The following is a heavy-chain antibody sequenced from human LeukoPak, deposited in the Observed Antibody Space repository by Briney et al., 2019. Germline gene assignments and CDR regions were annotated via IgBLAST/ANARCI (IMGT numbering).Heavy chain of an antibody. J-gene: IGHJ5*02. V-gene: IGHV4-39*01. CDR3: ASLYCSRTSCYFLDP. D-gene: IGHD2-2*01. CDR2: IYYSGST. CDR1: GGSISSSSYY. Sequence: SETLSLTCTVSGGSISSSSYYGGWIRQPPGKGLAWIGSIYYSGSTYYNPSLKSRVTISVDTSKNQFSLKLSSVTAADTAVYYCASLYCSRTSCYFLDPWGQGTLVTVSS.